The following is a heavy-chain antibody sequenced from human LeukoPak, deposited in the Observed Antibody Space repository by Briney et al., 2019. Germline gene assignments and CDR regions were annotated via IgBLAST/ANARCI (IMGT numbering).Heavy chain of an antibody. CDR2: INSDGSST. Sequence: GGSPRLSCAASGFTFSSYWMHWVRQAPGKGLVWVSRINSDGSSTSYADSVKGRFTISRDNAKNTLYLQMNSLRAEDTAVYYCARQATQIQLWSRTRGYFDLWGRGTLVTVSS. D-gene: IGHD5-18*01. V-gene: IGHV3-74*01. CDR1: GFTFSSYW. CDR3: ARQATQIQLWSRTRGYFDL. J-gene: IGHJ2*01.